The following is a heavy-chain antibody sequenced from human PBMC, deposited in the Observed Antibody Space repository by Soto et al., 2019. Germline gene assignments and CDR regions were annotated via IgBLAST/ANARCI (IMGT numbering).Heavy chain of an antibody. J-gene: IGHJ4*02. V-gene: IGHV3-23*01. CDR1: GFTFSSYA. Sequence: EVQLLESGGGLVQPGGSLRLSCAASGFTFSSYAMSWVRQAPGKGLEWVSAISGSGDSTYYADSVKGRFTISRDNSKNTLYLQMNSLRAEDTAVYYCAKDQYDFWSGYYALVDYWGQGTLVTVSS. D-gene: IGHD3-3*01. CDR3: AKDQYDFWSGYYALVDY. CDR2: ISGSGDST.